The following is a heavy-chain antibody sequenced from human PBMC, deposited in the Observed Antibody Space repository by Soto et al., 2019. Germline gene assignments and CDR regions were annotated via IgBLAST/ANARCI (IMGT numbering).Heavy chain of an antibody. J-gene: IGHJ3*01. CDR2: IYYSGYT. CDR1: GDSISNHY. CDR3: ARAPSTAVGIAVDSFDV. D-gene: IGHD1-26*01. V-gene: IGHV4-59*11. Sequence: SETLSLACTVSGDSISNHYWSWIRQPPGEGLEWIGYIYYSGYTNYRPSLRGRVTISVDSSKNQFSLRLSSVTAADTAVYYCARAPSTAVGIAVDSFDVWGRGTMITVSS.